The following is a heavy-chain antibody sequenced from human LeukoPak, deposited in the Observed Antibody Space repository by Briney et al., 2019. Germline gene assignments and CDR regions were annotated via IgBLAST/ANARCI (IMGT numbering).Heavy chain of an antibody. V-gene: IGHV4-31*03. CDR3: ATSYRKYSSGWYRDY. CDR2: IYYSGST. CDR1: GGSISSGGYY. Sequence: SETLSLTCTVSGGSISSGGYYWSWIRQHPGKGLEWIGYIYYSGSTYYNPSLKSRVTISVDTSKNQFSLKLSSVTAADTAVYYRATSYRKYSSGWYRDYWGQGTLVTVSS. D-gene: IGHD6-19*01. J-gene: IGHJ4*02.